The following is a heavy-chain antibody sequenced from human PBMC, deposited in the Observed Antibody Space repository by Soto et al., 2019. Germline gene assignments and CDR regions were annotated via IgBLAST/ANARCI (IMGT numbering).Heavy chain of an antibody. D-gene: IGHD5-18*01. CDR1: GCSISSYY. CDR3: ARAGYSYGPYYFDY. Sequence: SETLSLTCTVSGCSISSYYWSWIRQPPGKGLEWIGYIYYSGSTNYNPSLKSRVTISVDTSKNQFSLKLSSVTAADTAVYYCARAGYSYGPYYFDYWGQGTLVTVSS. V-gene: IGHV4-59*01. J-gene: IGHJ4*02. CDR2: IYYSGST.